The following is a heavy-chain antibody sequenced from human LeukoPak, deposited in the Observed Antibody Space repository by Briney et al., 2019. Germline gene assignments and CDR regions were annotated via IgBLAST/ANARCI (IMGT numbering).Heavy chain of an antibody. CDR1: GFTFSSYG. J-gene: IGHJ6*03. CDR2: IWYDGSNK. Sequence: GGSLRLSCAASGFTFSSYGMHWVRQAPGKGLEWVAAIWYDGSNKYYADSVKCRFTISRDNSKNTLYLQMNSLRAEDTAVYYCAKDGSIAAPYYYYYYMDVWGKGTTVTVSS. D-gene: IGHD6-6*01. V-gene: IGHV3-33*06. CDR3: AKDGSIAAPYYYYYYMDV.